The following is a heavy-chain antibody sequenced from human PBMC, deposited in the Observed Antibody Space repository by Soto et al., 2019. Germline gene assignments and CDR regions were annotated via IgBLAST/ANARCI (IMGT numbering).Heavy chain of an antibody. D-gene: IGHD1-26*01. CDR1: GVSIISCF. CDR2: INQDGGVT. J-gene: IGHJ4*02. CDR3: ARFYLVRGRYLFDY. V-gene: IGHV3-7*03. Sequence: GGSLSLSCVASGVSIISCFLDWIRLAPATGLEWVSNINQDGGVTYYVDSVKGRFTISGDKTKDPLSLQVSSLTGEDTAIYYCARFYLVRGRYLFDYWGQGTPVTVSS.